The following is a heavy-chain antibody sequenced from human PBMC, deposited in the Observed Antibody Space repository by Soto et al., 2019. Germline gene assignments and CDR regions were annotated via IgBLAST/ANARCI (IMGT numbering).Heavy chain of an antibody. V-gene: IGHV3-7*01. Sequence: EGQLVESGGGLVQPRGSLRLSCAASGFSFSTYWMNWVRQAPGKGLEWVAIIKKDGSEKLYVDSVKGRFTISRDNARNSLYLEMNSLRAEDTAVYYCVAGSGWLPDFWGQGTLVTVSS. J-gene: IGHJ4*02. D-gene: IGHD6-19*01. CDR1: GFSFSTYW. CDR3: VAGSGWLPDF. CDR2: IKKDGSEK.